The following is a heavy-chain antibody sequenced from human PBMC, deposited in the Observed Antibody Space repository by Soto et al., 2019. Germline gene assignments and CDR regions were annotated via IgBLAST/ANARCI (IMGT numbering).Heavy chain of an antibody. CDR2: INQDGSGT. J-gene: IGHJ4*02. CDR3: ASYFRRRGRYFFDH. V-gene: IGHV3-7*03. D-gene: IGHD6-19*01. Sequence: PGGALRLSCIASEFTFISSFMGWVRQAPGKGLEGVANINQDGSGTYYVDSVKGRFTISRDNAKDSLYMQMNSLRAQHTAVYYCASYFRRRGRYFFDHWAQGTLVTVSS. CDR1: EFTFISSF.